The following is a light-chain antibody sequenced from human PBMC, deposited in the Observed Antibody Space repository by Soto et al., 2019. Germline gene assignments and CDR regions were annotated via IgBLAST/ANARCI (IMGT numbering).Light chain of an antibody. V-gene: IGKV1-39*01. CDR3: QQSYSTPPYT. CDR1: QSISSY. Sequence: DIQMTQSPSSLSASVGDRVTITCRASQSISSYLNWYQQKPGKAPKLLIYAASSLQSGVPSRFSGSGSGTDFTLTIRSLQPEYFATDYCQQSYSTPPYTFGQETKLEIK. CDR2: AAS. J-gene: IGKJ2*01.